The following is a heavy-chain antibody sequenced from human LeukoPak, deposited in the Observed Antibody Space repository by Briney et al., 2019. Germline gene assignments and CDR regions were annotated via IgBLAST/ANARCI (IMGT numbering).Heavy chain of an antibody. CDR1: GYTFTGYY. J-gene: IGHJ4*02. CDR3: ARARYCGGDCYYHFDY. Sequence: ASVKVSCKASGYTFTGYYMHWVRQAPGRGLEWMGWINPNSGGTNYAQKFQGRVTMTRDTSISTAYMELSRLRSDDTAVYYCARARYCGGDCYYHFDYWGQGTLVTVSS. D-gene: IGHD2-21*02. V-gene: IGHV1-2*02. CDR2: INPNSGGT.